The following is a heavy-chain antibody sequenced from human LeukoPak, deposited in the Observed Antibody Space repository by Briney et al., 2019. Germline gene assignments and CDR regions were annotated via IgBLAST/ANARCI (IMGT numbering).Heavy chain of an antibody. CDR1: GGSFSGYY. J-gene: IGHJ5*02. V-gene: IGHV4-34*01. CDR3: ARPVYDSSGYYYSYNWFDP. D-gene: IGHD3-22*01. Sequence: SETLSLTCAVYGGSFSGYYWSWIRQPPGKGLEWIGEINHSGSTNYNPSPKSRVTISADTSKNQFSLNVSSVTAADTAVYYCARPVYDSSGYYYSYNWFDPWGQGTLVTVSS. CDR2: INHSGST.